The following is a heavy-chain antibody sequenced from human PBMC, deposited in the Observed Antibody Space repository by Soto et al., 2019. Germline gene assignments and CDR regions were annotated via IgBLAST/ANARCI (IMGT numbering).Heavy chain of an antibody. CDR3: ARSFSSGWPLFAY. D-gene: IGHD6-19*01. V-gene: IGHV3-53*01. CDR2: IYSGGST. Sequence: GGSLRLSCAASGFTVSSNYMSWVRQAPGKGLEWVSVIYSGGSTYYADSVKGRFTISRDNSKNTLYLQMNSLRAEDTAVYYCARSFSSGWPLFAYWGQGTLVTVSS. J-gene: IGHJ4*02. CDR1: GFTVSSNY.